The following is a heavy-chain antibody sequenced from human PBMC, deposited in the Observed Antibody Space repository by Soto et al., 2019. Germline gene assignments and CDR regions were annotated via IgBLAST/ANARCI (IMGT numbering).Heavy chain of an antibody. Sequence: QVQLVESGGGVVQPGRSLRLSCAASGFTFSSYGMHWVRQAPGKGLEWVAVISYDGSNKYYADSVKGRFTISRDNSKNTLYLQMNSLRAEDTAVYYCANSQLPIYYYYYGMDVWGQGTTVTVSS. D-gene: IGHD2-2*01. CDR3: ANSQLPIYYYYYGMDV. V-gene: IGHV3-30*18. J-gene: IGHJ6*02. CDR2: ISYDGSNK. CDR1: GFTFSSYG.